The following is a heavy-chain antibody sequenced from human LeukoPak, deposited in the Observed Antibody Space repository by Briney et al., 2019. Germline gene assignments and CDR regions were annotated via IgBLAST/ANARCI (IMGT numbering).Heavy chain of an antibody. D-gene: IGHD4-17*01. V-gene: IGHV3-21*04. Sequence: GGSLRLSCAASGFTFSSYSMNWVRQAPGKGLEWASSISSSSSYIYYADSVKGRFTISRDNAKNSLYLQMNSLRAEDTAVYYCARIVGDYGDYGAFDIWGQGTMVTVSS. CDR3: ARIVGDYGDYGAFDI. CDR1: GFTFSSYS. CDR2: ISSSSSYI. J-gene: IGHJ3*02.